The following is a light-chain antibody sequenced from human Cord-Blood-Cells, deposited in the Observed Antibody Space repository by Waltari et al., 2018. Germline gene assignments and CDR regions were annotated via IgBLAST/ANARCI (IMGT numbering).Light chain of an antibody. V-gene: IGLV1-40*01. CDR2: GNS. Sequence: QSVLKQPPSVSGAPVQRVTISCPRSRSTIGAGYDVHWYQQLPGTAPKLLIYGNSNRPSGVPDRFSGSKSGTSASLAITGLQAEDEADYYCQSYDSSLSGYVFGTGTKVTVL. CDR1: RSTIGAGYD. J-gene: IGLJ1*01. CDR3: QSYDSSLSGYV.